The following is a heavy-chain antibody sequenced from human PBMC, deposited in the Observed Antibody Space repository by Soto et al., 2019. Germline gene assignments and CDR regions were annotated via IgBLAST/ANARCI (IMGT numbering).Heavy chain of an antibody. CDR2: ISSRSSVI. V-gene: IGHV3-21*06. CDR3: LRGGSGYTRDDVLDV. Sequence: EVQLVESGGGLVKPGGSLRLSCVDSGFTFSSYSMNWVRQAPGKGLEWVASISSRSSVIWYADSLKGRFTISRDNAKNSLYLQMNSLRAEDTAVYYCLRGGSGYTRDDVLDVWGQGTMVTVSS. CDR1: GFTFSSYS. D-gene: IGHD2-2*02. J-gene: IGHJ3*01.